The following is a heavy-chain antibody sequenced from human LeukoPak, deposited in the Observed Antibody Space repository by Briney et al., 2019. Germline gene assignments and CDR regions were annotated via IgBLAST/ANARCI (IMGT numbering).Heavy chain of an antibody. CDR1: GFTFSSYA. CDR2: ISGSGGST. J-gene: IGHJ4*02. D-gene: IGHD6-6*01. V-gene: IGHV3-23*01. CDR3: AKPPFGSSPYYFDF. Sequence: GGSLRLSCAASGFTFSSYAMSWVRQAPGKGLEWVSAISGSGGSTYKADSVKGRFTISRDNSKNTLYLQMSSLRAEDTAVYYCAKPPFGSSPYYFDFWGQGTLVTVSS.